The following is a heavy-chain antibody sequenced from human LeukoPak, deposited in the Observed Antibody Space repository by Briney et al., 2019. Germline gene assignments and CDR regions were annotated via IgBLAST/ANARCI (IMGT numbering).Heavy chain of an antibody. D-gene: IGHD3-10*01. Sequence: SETLSLTCTVSGGSISSSSYYWGWIRQPPGKGLEWIGSIYYRGSTYYNPSLKSRVTISVDTSKNQFSLKLSSVTAADTAVYYCASPLLLWFGEGDALDIWGQGTMVTVSS. CDR2: IYYRGST. CDR3: ASPLLLWFGEGDALDI. CDR1: GGSISSSSYY. V-gene: IGHV4-39*07. J-gene: IGHJ3*02.